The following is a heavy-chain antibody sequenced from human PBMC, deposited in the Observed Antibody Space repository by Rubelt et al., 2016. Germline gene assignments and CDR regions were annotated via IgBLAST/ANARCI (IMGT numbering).Heavy chain of an antibody. J-gene: IGHJ2*01. V-gene: IGHV1-3*01. Sequence: QVQLVQSGAEVKKPGASVKVSCKASGYTFTSYAMHWVRQAPGQRLEWMGWISAYNGNTNYAQKLQGRVTMTTDTSTSTAYMELRSLRSEDTAVYYWSASAPTLFPLVSCENSPSDTSSVAVGCLAQDF. CDR2: ISAYNGNT. CDR1: GYTFTSYA. CDR3: SASAPTLFPLVSCENSPSDTSSVAVGCLAQDF. D-gene: IGHD6-25*01.